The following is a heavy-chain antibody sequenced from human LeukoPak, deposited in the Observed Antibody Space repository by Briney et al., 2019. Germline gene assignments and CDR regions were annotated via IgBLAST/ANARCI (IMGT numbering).Heavy chain of an antibody. J-gene: IGHJ6*02. CDR1: GFTFSRYS. CDR2: ISSSSSII. Sequence: GGSLRLSCAASGFTFSRYSMNWVRQAPGKGLEWVSYISSSSSIIRYADSVKGRFTISRDNAKNSLSLQMNSLRDEDTAVYYCARDLPQDIAPGWYVMDVWGQGTTVTVSS. D-gene: IGHD6-19*01. V-gene: IGHV3-48*02. CDR3: ARDLPQDIAPGWYVMDV.